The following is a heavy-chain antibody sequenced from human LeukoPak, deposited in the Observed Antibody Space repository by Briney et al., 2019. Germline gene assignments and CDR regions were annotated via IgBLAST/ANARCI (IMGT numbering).Heavy chain of an antibody. CDR1: GGSISSYY. CDR3: AVDFWSGYFDY. V-gene: IGHV4-59*01. Sequence: PSETLSLTCTVSGGSISSYYWSWIRQPPGKGLEWIGYIYYSGSTNYNPSLKRRVTISVDTSKNQFSLKLSSVTAADTAVYYCAVDFWSGYFDYWGQGTLVTVSS. J-gene: IGHJ4*02. D-gene: IGHD3-3*01. CDR2: IYYSGST.